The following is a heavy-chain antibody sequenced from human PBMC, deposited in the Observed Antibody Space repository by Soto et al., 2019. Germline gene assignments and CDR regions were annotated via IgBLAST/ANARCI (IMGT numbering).Heavy chain of an antibody. Sequence: SETLSLTCSVSAGSISPYYWCWIRQPAGKGLEWIGRIYASGSTNYNPSLKSRVTMSVATSKNQFSLKLTSVTAADTATYYCARGGMVIIPTATAFDYWGQGTLVTVSS. D-gene: IGHD1-1*01. CDR2: IYASGST. CDR3: ARGGMVIIPTATAFDY. J-gene: IGHJ4*02. CDR1: AGSISPYY. V-gene: IGHV4-4*07.